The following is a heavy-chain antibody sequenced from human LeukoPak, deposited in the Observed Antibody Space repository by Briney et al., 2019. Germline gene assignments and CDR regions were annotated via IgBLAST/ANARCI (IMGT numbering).Heavy chain of an antibody. V-gene: IGHV1-18*01. J-gene: IGHJ4*02. D-gene: IGHD3-22*01. Sequence: ASVKVSCKASGYTFTSYGISWVRQAPGQGLEWMGWISAYNGNTNYAQKLQGRVTMTTDTSTSTAYMELRSLRSDDTAAYYCAREETGSSGYYYTYFDYWGQGTLVTVSS. CDR2: ISAYNGNT. CDR3: AREETGSSGYYYTYFDY. CDR1: GYTFTSYG.